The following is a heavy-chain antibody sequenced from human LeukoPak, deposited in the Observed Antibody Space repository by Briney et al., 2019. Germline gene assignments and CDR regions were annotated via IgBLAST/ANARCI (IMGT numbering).Heavy chain of an antibody. CDR3: AHSPRDYNSPENWFDP. J-gene: IGHJ5*02. Sequence: SGPTLVEPTQTLSLTCAFSGFSLSTYGVGVGWIRQPPGKALEWLALVHWNDDKRYSPSLKSRLTITKDTSKNQVVLTITNMDPVDTATYYCAHSPRDYNSPENWFDPWGQGTLVTVSS. CDR2: VHWNDDK. CDR1: GFSLSTYGVG. D-gene: IGHD1-1*01. V-gene: IGHV2-5*01.